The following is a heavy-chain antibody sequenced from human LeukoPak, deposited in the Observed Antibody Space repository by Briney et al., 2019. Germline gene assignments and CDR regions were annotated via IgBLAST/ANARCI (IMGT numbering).Heavy chain of an antibody. CDR2: IYYSGST. Sequence: SQTLSLTCNVSGGSINSGDYYWSWLRQPPGKGPEWLGYIYYSGSTYYNPSLKSRVTMSIDTSRNQFSLNLNSVTDADTAVYYCASSPWDGDYVWYFDLWGRGTLVTVSS. D-gene: IGHD4-17*01. V-gene: IGHV4-30-4*01. J-gene: IGHJ2*01. CDR1: GGSINSGDYY. CDR3: ASSPWDGDYVWYFDL.